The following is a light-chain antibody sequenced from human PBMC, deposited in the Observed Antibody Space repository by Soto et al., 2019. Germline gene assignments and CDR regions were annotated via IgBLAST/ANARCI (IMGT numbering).Light chain of an antibody. V-gene: IGKV1-9*01. CDR2: AAS. Sequence: IHLTHSPPSLFASLGNRVTTPSRPIQGMPNFLAWYQQKPGKAPRLLIYAASTFQSGVPSRFSGSGSGTDFTLTISSLQPEDFATYYCQQLNSFPIPFGPGTKVDIK. CDR1: QGMPNF. J-gene: IGKJ3*01. CDR3: QQLNSFPIP.